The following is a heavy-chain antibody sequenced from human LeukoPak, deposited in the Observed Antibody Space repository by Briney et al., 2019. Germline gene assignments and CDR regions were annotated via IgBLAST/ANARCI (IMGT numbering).Heavy chain of an antibody. D-gene: IGHD3-22*01. J-gene: IGHJ5*02. CDR1: GSGFTNYW. CDR3: ATPHYYDSSGQINP. V-gene: IGHV5-51*01. Sequence: GASLKISCKGSGSGFTNYWIGWVRQMPGKGLEWMGIINPGDSDTRYNPSFQGQVTISADKSIKTAYLQWSSLKASDTAMYYCATPHYYDSSGQINPWGQGTLVTVSS. CDR2: INPGDSDT.